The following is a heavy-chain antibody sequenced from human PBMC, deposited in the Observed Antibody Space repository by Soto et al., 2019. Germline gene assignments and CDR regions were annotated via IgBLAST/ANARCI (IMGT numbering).Heavy chain of an antibody. D-gene: IGHD4-17*01. CDR3: AKDMGMTTVTFLDY. CDR2: ISGSGGST. V-gene: IGHV3-23*01. J-gene: IGHJ4*02. Sequence: GGSLRLFFAASGFTFSSYAMSWVRQAPGKGLEWVSAISGSGGSTYYADSVKGRFTISRDNSKNTLYLQMNSLRAEDTAVYYCAKDMGMTTVTFLDYWGQGTLVTVSS. CDR1: GFTFSSYA.